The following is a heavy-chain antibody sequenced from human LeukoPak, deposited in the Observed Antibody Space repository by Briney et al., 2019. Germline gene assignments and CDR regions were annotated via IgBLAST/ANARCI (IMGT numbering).Heavy chain of an antibody. CDR1: GGTFSSYA. D-gene: IGHD6-13*01. Sequence: LVKVSCKASGGTFSSYAISWVRQAPGQGLEWMGGIIPIFGTANYAQKFQGRVTITTDESTSTAYMELSSLRSEDTAVYYCARDRIEADRYFDYWGQGTLVTVSS. CDR2: IIPIFGTA. V-gene: IGHV1-69*05. CDR3: ARDRIEADRYFDY. J-gene: IGHJ4*02.